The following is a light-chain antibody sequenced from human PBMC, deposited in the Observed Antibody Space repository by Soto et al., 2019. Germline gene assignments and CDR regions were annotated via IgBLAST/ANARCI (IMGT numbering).Light chain of an antibody. CDR3: SSYTSSSSYV. CDR1: TNDIGGYNF. CDR2: EVS. V-gene: IGLV2-14*01. J-gene: IGLJ1*01. Sequence: QSALTQPASVSGSPGQSITISCTGTTNDIGGYNFVSWYQQHPGKAPKLMIYEVSARPSGVYDRFSASKSGNTASLTISELQAEDEADYYCSSYTSSSSYVFGTGTKLTVL.